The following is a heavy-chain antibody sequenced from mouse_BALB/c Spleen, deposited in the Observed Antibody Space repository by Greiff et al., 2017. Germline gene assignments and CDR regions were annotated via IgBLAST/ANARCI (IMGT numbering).Heavy chain of an antibody. Sequence: EVQLVEPGGGLVQPGGSLKLSCAASGFTFSSYTMSWVRQTPEKGLEWVAYISSGSSTIYYADTVKGRFTISRDNPKNTLFLQMTSLRSEDTAMYYCARFITTAMDYWGQGTSVTVSS. V-gene: IGHV5-17*02. J-gene: IGHJ4*01. D-gene: IGHD1-2*01. CDR2: ISSGSSTI. CDR1: GFTFSSYT. CDR3: ARFITTAMDY.